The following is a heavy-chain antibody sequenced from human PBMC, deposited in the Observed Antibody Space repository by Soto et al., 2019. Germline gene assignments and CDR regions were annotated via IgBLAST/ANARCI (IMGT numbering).Heavy chain of an antibody. CDR2: IYFTGTT. Sequence: SETLSLTCTVSGGSFSPYFWSWLRQPAGGGLEWIGRIYFTGTTSYNPSLKSRVTMSLDTSRNQFSLRVKSLTAADTAVYYCATDRSFFGSGGSRAYLFPGVHVWGPGATLTVSS. CDR1: GGSFSPYF. V-gene: IGHV4-4*07. CDR3: ATDRSFFGSGGSRAYLFPGVHV. D-gene: IGHD2-15*01. J-gene: IGHJ6*02.